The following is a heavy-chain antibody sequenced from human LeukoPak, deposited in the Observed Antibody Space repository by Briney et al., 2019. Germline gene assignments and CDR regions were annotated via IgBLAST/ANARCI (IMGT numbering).Heavy chain of an antibody. Sequence: GASVKVSCKASGYTFTGYYMHWVRQAPGQGLEWMGWISAYNGNTNYAQKLQGRVTMTTDTSTSTAYMELRSLRSDDTAVYYCARESPYGSGSYSSYWGQGTLVTVSS. J-gene: IGHJ4*02. V-gene: IGHV1-18*04. D-gene: IGHD3-10*01. CDR1: GYTFTGYY. CDR2: ISAYNGNT. CDR3: ARESPYGSGSYSSY.